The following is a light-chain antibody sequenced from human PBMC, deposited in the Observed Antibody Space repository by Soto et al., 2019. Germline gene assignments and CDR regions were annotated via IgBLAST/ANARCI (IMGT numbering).Light chain of an antibody. J-gene: IGLJ2*01. CDR1: SSNIGTNT. V-gene: IGLV1-44*01. CDR2: SDN. CDR3: AAWDVSLVV. Sequence: QSVLTQPPSASGTPGQRVTSSCSGSSSNIGTNTVIWYQQLPGAAPKLLIYSDNQRPSGVPDRFSGSKSGTSASLAISGLQSEDEADYYCAAWDVSLVVFGGGTKLTVL.